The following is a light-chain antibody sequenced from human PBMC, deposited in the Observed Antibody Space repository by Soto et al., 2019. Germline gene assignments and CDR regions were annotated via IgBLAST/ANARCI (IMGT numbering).Light chain of an antibody. Sequence: QSALTQPASVSGAPGQSVTISCTGTSSDIGDYKYVFWYQKHPGRAPKALIYEVSNRPSNVSLRFSGSKSGTTAFLTISGLQADDEAEYDCSSFLNRSTIVFGSGTKLTVL. J-gene: IGLJ1*01. CDR1: SSDIGDYKY. CDR3: SSFLNRSTIV. CDR2: EVS. V-gene: IGLV2-14*01.